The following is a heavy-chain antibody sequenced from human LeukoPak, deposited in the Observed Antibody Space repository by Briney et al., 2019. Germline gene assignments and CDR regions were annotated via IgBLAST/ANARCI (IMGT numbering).Heavy chain of an antibody. V-gene: IGHV3-30-3*01. CDR3: ARANVEFYDSSGYYPGGFDY. D-gene: IGHD3-22*01. Sequence: GGSLRLSCAASGFTFSSHAMHWVRQAPGKGLEWVAVISYDGSNKYYADSVKGRFTISRDNSKNTLYLQMNSLRAEDTAVYYCARANVEFYDSSGYYPGGFDYWGQGTLVTVSS. J-gene: IGHJ4*02. CDR1: GFTFSSHA. CDR2: ISYDGSNK.